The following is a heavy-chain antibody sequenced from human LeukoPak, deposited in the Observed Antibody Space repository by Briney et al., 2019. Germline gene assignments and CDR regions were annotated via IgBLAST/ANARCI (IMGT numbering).Heavy chain of an antibody. CDR3: AIFFGEPEYYFDY. Sequence: GGSLRLSCAASGFTFSSYGMHWVRQAPGKGLEWVAFIQYDGSDKYYADSVKGRSAISRDNSKNTLYLQMNSLRAEDTAVYYCAIFFGEPEYYFDYWGQGTLVTVSS. D-gene: IGHD3-10*01. CDR1: GFTFSSYG. J-gene: IGHJ4*02. CDR2: IQYDGSDK. V-gene: IGHV3-30*02.